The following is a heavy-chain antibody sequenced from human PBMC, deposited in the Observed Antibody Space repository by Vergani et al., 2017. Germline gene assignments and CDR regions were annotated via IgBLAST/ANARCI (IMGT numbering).Heavy chain of an antibody. D-gene: IGHD5-18*01. Sequence: QVQLVQSGAEVKKPGASVKVSCKTSGYTFTNYGISWVRQAPGQGLEWMGWISAYNGDTKYAQKLQGRVTMTRDTSTSTGYMELRSLRSDDTAVYYCAGGGGYSYGGFTTEFDPWGQGTLVTVSS. CDR1: GYTFTNYG. V-gene: IGHV1-18*01. CDR2: ISAYNGDT. J-gene: IGHJ5*02. CDR3: AGGGGYSYGGFTTEFDP.